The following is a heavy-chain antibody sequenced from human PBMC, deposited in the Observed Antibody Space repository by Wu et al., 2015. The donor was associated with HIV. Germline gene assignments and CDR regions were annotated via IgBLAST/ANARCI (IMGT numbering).Heavy chain of an antibody. CDR2: INPNNGGT. V-gene: IGHV1-2*02. D-gene: IGHD1-26*01. CDR3: TKDYGIVGSTLPEYFQH. Sequence: QVQLVQSGAEVKKPGASVKVSCKASGYTFTGYYMHWVRQAPGQGLEWMGWINPNNGGTKSPQKFQGRVTMTRDTSVSTVYLELTRLKFDDTAIYYCTKDYGIVGSTLPEYFQHWGQGTLVTVSS. CDR1: GYTFTGYY. J-gene: IGHJ1*01.